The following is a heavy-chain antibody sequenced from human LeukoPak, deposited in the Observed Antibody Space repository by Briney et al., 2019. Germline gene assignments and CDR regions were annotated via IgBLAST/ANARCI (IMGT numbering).Heavy chain of an antibody. CDR2: ISWNSVDI. Sequence: GGSLRLSCAASGFTFDDYAMHWVRQAPGKGLEWGSGISWNSVDIGYGDSVKGRFTISRDNAKNSLFLQMNSLRADDTALYYCAKVSYDSSGSYFSLDYWGQGTLVTVSS. CDR3: AKVSYDSSGSYFSLDY. CDR1: GFTFDDYA. V-gene: IGHV3-9*01. D-gene: IGHD3-22*01. J-gene: IGHJ4*02.